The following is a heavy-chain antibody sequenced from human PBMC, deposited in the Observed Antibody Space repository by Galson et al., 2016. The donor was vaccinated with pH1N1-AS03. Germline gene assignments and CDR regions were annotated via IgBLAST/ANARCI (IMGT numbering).Heavy chain of an antibody. CDR1: GFTFTDFA. CDR3: AKDRNDYRLHYFSGSDV. Sequence: SLRLSCATSGFTFTDFAVSWVRQAPGRGLEWVSATSSSGGSTYYAESVKGRFTIPTDYSKNTVDLQMNTLRAEDTAVYYCAKDRNDYRLHYFSGSDVWGQGTTVTVSS. D-gene: IGHD1-1*01. J-gene: IGHJ6*02. V-gene: IGHV3-23*01. CDR2: TSSSGGST.